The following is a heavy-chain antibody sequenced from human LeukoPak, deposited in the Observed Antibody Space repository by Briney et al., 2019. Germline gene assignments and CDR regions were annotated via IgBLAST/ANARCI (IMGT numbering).Heavy chain of an antibody. CDR2: IYYSGST. CDR1: GGSISSYY. Sequence: SETLSLTCTVSGGSISSYYWSWIRQPPGKGLEWIGYIYYSGSTNYNPSLKSRVTISVDTSKNQFSLKLSSVTAADTAMYYCARVVVVPAAIPGGYYYYMDVWGKGTTVTVSS. J-gene: IGHJ6*03. V-gene: IGHV4-59*01. D-gene: IGHD2-2*02. CDR3: ARVVVVPAAIPGGYYYYMDV.